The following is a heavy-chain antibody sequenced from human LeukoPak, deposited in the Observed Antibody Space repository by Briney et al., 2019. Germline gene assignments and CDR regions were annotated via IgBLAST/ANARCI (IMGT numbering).Heavy chain of an antibody. CDR3: ARDIATVVHQD. CDR2: ISGYSGNT. V-gene: IGHV1-18*01. Sequence: ASVKVSCKASGYTFTSYGISWVRQAPGQGLKCLGWISGYSGNTNYVQKFQGRVTMTTDRSTTTAYMELRSLRSDDTAVYYCARDIATVVHQDWGQGTLVTVSS. D-gene: IGHD2-15*01. CDR1: GYTFTSYG. J-gene: IGHJ4*02.